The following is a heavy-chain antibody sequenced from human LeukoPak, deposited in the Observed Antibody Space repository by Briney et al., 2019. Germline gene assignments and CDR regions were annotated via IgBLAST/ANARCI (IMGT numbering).Heavy chain of an antibody. CDR1: GFTFSSYW. CDR3: ASGCSSTSCYFPRDAFDI. J-gene: IGHJ3*02. V-gene: IGHV3-74*01. Sequence: GGSLRLSCAASGFTFSSYWMHWVRQAPGKGLVWVSRINTDGSSTSYADSVKGRFTISRDNAKNTLYLQMNSLRAEDTAVYYCASGCSSTSCYFPRDAFDIWGQGTMVTVSS. D-gene: IGHD2-2*01. CDR2: INTDGSST.